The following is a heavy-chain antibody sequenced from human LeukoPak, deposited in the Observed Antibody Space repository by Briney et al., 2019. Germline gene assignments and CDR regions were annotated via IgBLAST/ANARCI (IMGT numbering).Heavy chain of an antibody. CDR3: ARGSSGYSY. CDR1: GFTFSSYS. V-gene: IGHV3-7*01. CDR2: IKQDGSEK. Sequence: GGSLRLSCAASGFTFSSYSMNWVRQAPGKGLEWVASIKQDGSEKYYVDSVRGRFTISRDNAKNSLYLQMDSLRGEDTAVYYCARGSSGYSYWGQGTLVTVSS. D-gene: IGHD3-22*01. J-gene: IGHJ4*02.